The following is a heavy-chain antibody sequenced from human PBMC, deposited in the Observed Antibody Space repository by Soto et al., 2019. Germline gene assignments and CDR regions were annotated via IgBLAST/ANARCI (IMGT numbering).Heavy chain of an antibody. Sequence: SETLSLTCAVYGGSFSGYYWSWIRQPPGKGLEWIGEINHSGSTNYNPSLKSRVTISVDTSKNQFSLKLSSVTAADTAVYYCARGAAGFSNDPWGQGTLVTVSS. J-gene: IGHJ5*02. CDR3: ARGAAGFSNDP. D-gene: IGHD6-13*01. CDR2: INHSGST. V-gene: IGHV4-34*01. CDR1: GGSFSGYY.